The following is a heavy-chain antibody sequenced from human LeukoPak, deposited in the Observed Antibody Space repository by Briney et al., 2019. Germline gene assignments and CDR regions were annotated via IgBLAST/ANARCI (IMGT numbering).Heavy chain of an antibody. CDR2: IVPILGTA. V-gene: IGHV1-69*04. J-gene: IGHJ6*02. CDR1: GGTFSSYG. D-gene: IGHD3-22*01. Sequence: SVKVSCKASGGTFSSYGITWVRQAPGQGPEWMGRIVPILGTANYAQKFQGRVTITADKFTGTAYMEVSSLRSEDTAVYYCARTNYYDSSGYQGAGTYYYGMDVWGQGTTVTVSS. CDR3: ARTNYYDSSGYQGAGTYYYGMDV.